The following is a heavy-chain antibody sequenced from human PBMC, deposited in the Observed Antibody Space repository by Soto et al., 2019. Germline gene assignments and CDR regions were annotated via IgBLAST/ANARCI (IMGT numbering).Heavy chain of an antibody. J-gene: IGHJ3*02. CDR3: ATLGGFTWNYGYDAFDI. CDR1: GGTFSSYA. Sequence: QVQLVQSGAEVKKPGSSVKVSCKASGGTFSSYAISGVRQAPGQGLEWMGGIIPIFGTANYAQKFQGRVTITADESTSTAYMELSSLRSEDTAVYYCATLGGFTWNYGYDAFDIWGQGTMVTVSS. CDR2: IIPIFGTA. D-gene: IGHD1-7*01. V-gene: IGHV1-69*12.